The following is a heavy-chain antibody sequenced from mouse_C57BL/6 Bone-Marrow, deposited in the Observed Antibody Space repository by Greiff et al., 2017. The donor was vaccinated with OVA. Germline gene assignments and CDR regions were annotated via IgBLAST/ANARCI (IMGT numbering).Heavy chain of an antibody. Sequence: QVQLQQSGAELVKPGASVKLSCKASGYTFTEYTIHWVKQRSGQGLEWIGWFYPGSGSIKYNEKFKDKATLTAYKSSSTVYMELSRLTSEDSAVYFCARHEIGPYYYGSSYLYFDYWGQGTTLTVSS. D-gene: IGHD1-1*01. CDR3: ARHEIGPYYYGSSYLYFDY. J-gene: IGHJ2*01. V-gene: IGHV1-62-2*01. CDR2: FYPGSGSI. CDR1: GYTFTEYT.